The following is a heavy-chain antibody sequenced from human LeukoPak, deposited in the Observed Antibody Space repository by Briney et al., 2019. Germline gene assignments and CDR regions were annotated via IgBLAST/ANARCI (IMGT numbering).Heavy chain of an antibody. D-gene: IGHD6-19*01. CDR1: GFTFGDYA. CDR2: ISSSSSYI. J-gene: IGHJ6*02. CDR3: ARDQRWLVPYYYYGMDV. Sequence: PGGSLRLSCTASGFTFGDYALGWFRQAPGKGLEWVSSISSSSSYIYYADSVKGRFTISRDNAKNSLYLQMNSLRAEDTAVYYCARDQRWLVPYYYYGMDVWGQGTTVTVSS. V-gene: IGHV3-21*01.